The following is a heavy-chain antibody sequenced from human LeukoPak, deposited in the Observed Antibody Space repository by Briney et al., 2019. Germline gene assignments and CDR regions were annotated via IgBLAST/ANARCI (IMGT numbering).Heavy chain of an antibody. J-gene: IGHJ4*02. CDR3: ARDPWGSGAY. V-gene: IGHV3-21*01. Sequence: GGSLRLSCAASGFTFSTYTINWVRQPPGKGLEWVSSISSSGSHTYYADSVKGRFSISRDNAKNSLYLQMKSLRAEDTAVYYCARDPWGSGAYWGQGTLVIVSS. D-gene: IGHD3-10*01. CDR1: GFTFSTYT. CDR2: ISSSGSHT.